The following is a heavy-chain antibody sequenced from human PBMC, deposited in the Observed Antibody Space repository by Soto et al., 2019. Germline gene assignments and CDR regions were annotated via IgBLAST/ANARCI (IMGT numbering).Heavy chain of an antibody. Sequence: QVQLVESGGGVVQPGKSLRLSCAASGFAFSDYGMHWVRQTPGKGLEWVALISYDGIYEYYADSVKGRFTLSRDNSKNTLYLLMNSLSTGDTANYYCAKDGAGIALNGHEPCDIWGQWTMVTVSS. V-gene: IGHV3-30*18. CDR2: ISYDGIYE. D-gene: IGHD6-13*01. CDR3: AKDGAGIALNGHEPCDI. J-gene: IGHJ3*02. CDR1: GFAFSDYG.